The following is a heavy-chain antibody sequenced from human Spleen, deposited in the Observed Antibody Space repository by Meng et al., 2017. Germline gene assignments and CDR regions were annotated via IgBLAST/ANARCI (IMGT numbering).Heavy chain of an antibody. Sequence: EEQLVESGGGLVKPGGSLRLSCAASGFSVSNNYMSWVRQAPGKGLEWVSVIHSGGSIYYADSVKGRFTISRDNSKNTVDLQMNSLRAEDTAVYYCARNGGQFPFDPWGQGTLVTVSS. CDR2: IHSGGSI. CDR3: ARNGGQFPFDP. CDR1: GFSVSNNY. V-gene: IGHV3-66*01. D-gene: IGHD2-21*01. J-gene: IGHJ5*02.